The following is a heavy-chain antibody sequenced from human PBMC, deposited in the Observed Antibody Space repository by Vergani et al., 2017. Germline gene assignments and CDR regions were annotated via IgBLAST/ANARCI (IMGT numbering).Heavy chain of an antibody. J-gene: IGHJ4*02. Sequence: QVQLVQSGAEVKKPGASVKVSCKASGYTFTSYYMHWVRQAPGQGLEWMGIINPSGGSTSYAQKFQGRVTMTRDTSTSTVYMELSSLRSEDTAVYYCARDGPRGKCSTSCHTRGIDYWGQGTLVTVSS. CDR3: ARDGPRGKCSTSCHTRGIDY. CDR1: GYTFTSYY. CDR2: INPSGGST. D-gene: IGHD2-2*01. V-gene: IGHV1-46*01.